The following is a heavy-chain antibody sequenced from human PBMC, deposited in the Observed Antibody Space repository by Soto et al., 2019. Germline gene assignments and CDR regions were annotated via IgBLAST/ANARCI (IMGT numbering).Heavy chain of an antibody. Sequence: SCAASGFTFSSYSMNWVRQAPGKGLEWVSSISSSSYIYYADSVKGRFTISRDNAKNSLYLQMNSLRAEDTAVYYCARDMADYYYGMDVWGQGTTVTVS. CDR3: ARDMADYYYGMDV. D-gene: IGHD3-10*01. V-gene: IGHV3-21*01. CDR1: GFTFSSYS. CDR2: ISSSSYI. J-gene: IGHJ6*02.